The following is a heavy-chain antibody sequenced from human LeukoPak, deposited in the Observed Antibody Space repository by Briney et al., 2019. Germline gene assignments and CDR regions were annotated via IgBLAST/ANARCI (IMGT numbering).Heavy chain of an antibody. Sequence: GGSLRLSCEASGFTFSNSPMSWVRQAPGKGLEWVSAISGSDGSTYHADSVKGRSTISSDNPKNTLYLQMNSLRAEDTAVYYCAKRYSGSGRNFNPLENWGQGTLVTVSS. CDR2: ISGSDGST. J-gene: IGHJ4*02. CDR3: AKRYSGSGRNFNPLEN. V-gene: IGHV3-23*01. D-gene: IGHD3-10*01. CDR1: GFTFSNSP.